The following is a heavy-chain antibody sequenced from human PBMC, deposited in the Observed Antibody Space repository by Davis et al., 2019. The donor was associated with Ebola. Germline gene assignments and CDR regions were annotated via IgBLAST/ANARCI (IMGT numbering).Heavy chain of an antibody. V-gene: IGHV3-23*01. CDR2: ISGSGGST. CDR3: ARVPYDSSGYYHNWFDP. CDR1: GFTFSSYA. Sequence: GESLKISCAASGFTFSSYAMSWVRHAPGKGLEWVSAISGSGGSTYYADFVKGRFTISRDNSKNTLYLQMNSLRAEDTAVYYCARVPYDSSGYYHNWFDPWGQGTLVTVSS. J-gene: IGHJ5*02. D-gene: IGHD3-22*01.